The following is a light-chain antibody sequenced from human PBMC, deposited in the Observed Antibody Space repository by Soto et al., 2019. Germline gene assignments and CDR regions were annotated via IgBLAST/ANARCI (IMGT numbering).Light chain of an antibody. CDR1: QGISSY. J-gene: IGKJ4*01. CDR2: AAS. CDR3: QQYYSYPLT. V-gene: IGKV1-8*01. Sequence: AIRMTQSPSSFSASTGDRVTITCRASQGISSYLAWYQQKQGKAPKLLIYAASTLQSGVQSRFSGSGSGTDFTLTISCLQSEDFATYYCQQYYSYPLTFGGGTKVEIK.